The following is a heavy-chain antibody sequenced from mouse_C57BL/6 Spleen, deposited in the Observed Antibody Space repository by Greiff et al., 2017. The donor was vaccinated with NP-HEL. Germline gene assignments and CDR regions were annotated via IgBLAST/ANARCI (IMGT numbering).Heavy chain of an antibody. CDR1: GFNIKDDY. CDR3: TQLRWYY. J-gene: IGHJ2*01. CDR2: IDPENGDT. Sequence: DVQLVESGAELVRPGASVKLSCTASGFNIKDDYMHWVKQRPEQGLEWIGWIDPENGDTEYASKFQGKATITADTSSNTAYLQLSSLTSEDTAVYYCTQLRWYYWGQGTTLTVSS. V-gene: IGHV14-4*01. D-gene: IGHD1-1*02.